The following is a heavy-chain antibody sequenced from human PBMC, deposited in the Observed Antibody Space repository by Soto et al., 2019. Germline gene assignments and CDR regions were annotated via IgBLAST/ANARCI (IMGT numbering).Heavy chain of an antibody. CDR2: IIPIFGTA. J-gene: IGHJ5*02. CDR3: ARDDVDTVPAGWFDP. D-gene: IGHD5-18*01. V-gene: IGHV1-69*06. Sequence: SVKVSCKASGGTFSSYAISWVRQAPGRGLEWMGGIIPIFGTANYAQKFQGRVTITADKSTSTAYMELSSLRSEDTAVYYCARDDVDTVPAGWFDPWGQGTLVTVSS. CDR1: GGTFSSYA.